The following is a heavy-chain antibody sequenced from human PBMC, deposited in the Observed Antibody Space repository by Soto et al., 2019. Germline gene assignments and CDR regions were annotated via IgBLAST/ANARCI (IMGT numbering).Heavy chain of an antibody. CDR1: GFTFSTYA. J-gene: IGHJ4*02. V-gene: IGHV3-23*01. Sequence: EVQLLESGGGLVQPGGSLRLSCAASGFTFSTYAMSWVRQAPGKGLEWVSVVSDSGGGAYYADSVKGRFSISRDNSKNTVDLQINSLRAEDTAVYYCAKVANVGVVVEYFDHWGQGSLVTVSS. CDR2: VSDSGGGA. D-gene: IGHD3-3*01. CDR3: AKVANVGVVVEYFDH.